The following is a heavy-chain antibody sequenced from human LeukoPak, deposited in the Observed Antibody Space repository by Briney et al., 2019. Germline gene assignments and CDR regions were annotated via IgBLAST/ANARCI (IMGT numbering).Heavy chain of an antibody. V-gene: IGHV3-23*01. D-gene: IGHD4-17*01. J-gene: IGHJ4*02. CDR2: ISDSGGNT. Sequence: PGGPLRLSCAASGFTFSSYAMSWVRQAPGKGLEWVSAISDSGGNTYYADSVTGRFTISRDNSKNSLYLQMNSLRAEDTAVYYCAREVDYGDYDPLFDYWGQGTLVTVSS. CDR1: GFTFSSYA. CDR3: AREVDYGDYDPLFDY.